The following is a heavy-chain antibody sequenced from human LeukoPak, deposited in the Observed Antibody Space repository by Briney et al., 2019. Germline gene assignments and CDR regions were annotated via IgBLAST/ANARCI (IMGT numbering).Heavy chain of an antibody. J-gene: IGHJ4*02. Sequence: TETLCLTCAVFRGSITNSSCYWGWIRQPPGKGLEWIGGIYYTGTTYYSPSLNSRITISMDTSKNQFSLRLASVTAADTALYYCARRAVVPAAVSYFDNWGQGTLVTVSS. D-gene: IGHD2-2*01. CDR2: IYYTGTT. V-gene: IGHV4-39*01. CDR1: RGSITNSSCY. CDR3: ARRAVVPAAVSYFDN.